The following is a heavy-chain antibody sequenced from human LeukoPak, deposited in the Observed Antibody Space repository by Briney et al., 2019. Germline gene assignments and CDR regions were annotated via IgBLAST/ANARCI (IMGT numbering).Heavy chain of an antibody. CDR1: GGSITGYF. J-gene: IGHJ6*03. D-gene: IGHD1-26*01. Sequence: SETLSLTCTVSGGSITGYFWSWIRQPAGKGLEWIGRISTSGSTSSNPSLKSRVTMSVDTSKNQFSLNLRFVTAADTALYFCARRRAQSSGPSFYYFYMDVWGKGTTVTVSS. CDR3: ARRRAQSSGPSFYYFYMDV. CDR2: ISTSGST. V-gene: IGHV4-4*07.